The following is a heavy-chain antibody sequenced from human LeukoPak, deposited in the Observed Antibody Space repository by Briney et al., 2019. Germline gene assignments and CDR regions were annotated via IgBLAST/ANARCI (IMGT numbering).Heavy chain of an antibody. V-gene: IGHV3-33*01. D-gene: IGHD1-1*01. CDR1: GFTFSSYG. J-gene: IGHJ4*02. CDR3: ARDYGELESQLY. CDR2: IWYDGSNK. Sequence: PGGSLRLSCAASGFTFSSYGMHWVRQAPGKGLEWVAVIWYDGSNKCYADSVKGRFTISRDNSKNTLYLQMNSLRAEDTAVYYCARDYGELESQLYWGQGTLVTVSS.